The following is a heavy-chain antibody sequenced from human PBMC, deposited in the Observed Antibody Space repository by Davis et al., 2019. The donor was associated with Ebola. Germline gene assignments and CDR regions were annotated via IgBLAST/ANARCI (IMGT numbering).Heavy chain of an antibody. J-gene: IGHJ2*01. CDR1: GFTFSGSA. CDR2: IRSKANSYAT. CDR3: TRRPDYGGAWYFDL. D-gene: IGHD4-23*01. V-gene: IGHV3-73*01. Sequence: PGGSLRLSCAASGFTFSGSAMHWVRQASGKGLEWVGRIRSKANSYATAYATSVKGRFTISRDDSKNTAYLQMNSLKTEDTAVYYCTRRPDYGGAWYFDLWGRGTLVTVSS.